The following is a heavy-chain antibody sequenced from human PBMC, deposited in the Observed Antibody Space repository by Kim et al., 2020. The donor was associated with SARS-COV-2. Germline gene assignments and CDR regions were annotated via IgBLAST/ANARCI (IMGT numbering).Heavy chain of an antibody. Sequence: GGSLRLSCAASGFTFDDYGMSWVRQAPGKGLEWVSGINSNGGSTGYADSVKGRFTISRDNAKNSLYLQMNSLRAEDTALYYCARGGGSYTLGHWGQGTLVTVSS. J-gene: IGHJ4*02. CDR1: GFTFDDYG. V-gene: IGHV3-20*04. D-gene: IGHD1-26*01. CDR2: INSNGGST. CDR3: ARGGGSYTLGH.